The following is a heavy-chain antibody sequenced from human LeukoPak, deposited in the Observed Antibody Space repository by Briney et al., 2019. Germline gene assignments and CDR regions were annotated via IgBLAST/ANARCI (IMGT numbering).Heavy chain of an antibody. CDR3: ARVGGRGNYFDY. CDR1: GGSISSGGYS. V-gene: IGHV4-30-2*01. Sequence: SETLSLTCAVSGGSISSGGYSWSWIRQPPGKGLEWIGEINHSGSTNYNPSLKSRVTISVDTSKNQFSLKLSSVTAADTAVYYCARVGGRGNYFDYWGQGTLVTVSS. CDR2: INHSGST. J-gene: IGHJ4*02. D-gene: IGHD2-15*01.